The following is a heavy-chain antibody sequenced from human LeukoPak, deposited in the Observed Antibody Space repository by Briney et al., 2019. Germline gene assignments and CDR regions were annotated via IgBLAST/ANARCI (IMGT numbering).Heavy chain of an antibody. CDR1: GGSISSYY. CDR3: ARLVPEYSSSWYSFDI. D-gene: IGHD6-13*01. V-gene: IGHV4-59*08. Sequence: NPSETLSLTCTVSGGSISSYYWSWTRQPPGKGLEWIGYIYYSGSTNYNPSLKSRVTISVDTSKNQFSLKLSSVTAADTAVYYCARLVPEYSSSWYSFDIWGQGTMVTVSS. CDR2: IYYSGST. J-gene: IGHJ3*02.